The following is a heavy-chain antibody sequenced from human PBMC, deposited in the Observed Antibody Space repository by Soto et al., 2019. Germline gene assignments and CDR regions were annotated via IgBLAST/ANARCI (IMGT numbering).Heavy chain of an antibody. J-gene: IGHJ4*02. D-gene: IGHD4-17*01. CDR3: AIESRPEHYGDTLFDY. Sequence: VQLLESGGAFVQPGGSLRLSCAASGFSINNYAVSWVRQAPGKGLEWVSTFSAGGRAYYADSVRGRFSVASDRSQNTVDLQISVLRPEDSAVYYCAIESRPEHYGDTLFDYWGQGTRVTVSS. CDR1: GFSINNYA. V-gene: IGHV3-23*01. CDR2: FSAGGRA.